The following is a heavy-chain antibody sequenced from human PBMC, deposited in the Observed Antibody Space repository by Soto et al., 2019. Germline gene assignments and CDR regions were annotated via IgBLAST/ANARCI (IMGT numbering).Heavy chain of an antibody. CDR3: VRDYYDTSGYPNTFDM. CDR2: IGSRTSDI. J-gene: IGHJ3*02. V-gene: IGHV3-21*01. Sequence: GGSLRLSCAASGFTLSRHTMNWVRQAPGKGLEWVSFIGSRTSDIYYADSVKSRFTISRDNAKNSLYLDLTRLRAEDTAVYFCVRDYYDTSGYPNTFDMWGQGTMVTV. CDR1: GFTLSRHT. D-gene: IGHD3-22*01.